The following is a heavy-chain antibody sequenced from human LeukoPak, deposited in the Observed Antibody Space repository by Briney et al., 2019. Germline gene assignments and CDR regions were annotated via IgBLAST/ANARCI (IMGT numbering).Heavy chain of an antibody. CDR2: IIPIFGTA. CDR3: ARLAAAGTYDAFDI. CDR1: GGTFSSYA. Sequence: SVQVSCKASGGTFSSYAISWVRQAPGQGLEWMGGIIPIFGTANYAQKFQGRVTITADESTRTAFMELSSLRAEDTAVYYCARLAAAGTYDAFDIWGQGTMVTVSS. D-gene: IGHD6-13*01. J-gene: IGHJ3*02. V-gene: IGHV1-69*01.